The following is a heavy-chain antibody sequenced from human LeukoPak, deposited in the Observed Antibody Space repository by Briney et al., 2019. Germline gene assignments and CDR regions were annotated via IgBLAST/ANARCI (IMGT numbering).Heavy chain of an antibody. J-gene: IGHJ4*02. D-gene: IGHD3-10*01. Sequence: GASVKVSCKASGFTFTSYYMHWVRQAPGQGLEWMGIINSSGGSTSYAQKFQGRVTMTRDMSTSTVYMELSSLRSEDTAVYYCARDDRIWFGELLYHHYFDYWGQGTLVTVSS. CDR3: ARDDRIWFGELLYHHYFDY. CDR1: GFTFTSYY. CDR2: INSSGGST. V-gene: IGHV1-46*01.